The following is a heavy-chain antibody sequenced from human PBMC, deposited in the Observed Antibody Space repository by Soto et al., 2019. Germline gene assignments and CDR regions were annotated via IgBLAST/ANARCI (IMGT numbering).Heavy chain of an antibody. J-gene: IGHJ6*02. D-gene: IGHD1-26*01. CDR1: GFTFSSYW. V-gene: IGHV3-7*01. Sequence: PGGSLRLSCAASGFTFSSYWMSWVRQAPGKGLEWVANIKQDGSEKYYVDSVKCRFTISRDNAKNSLYLQMNSLRAEDTAVYYCARERVGATDYYYGMDVWGQGNTLTISS. CDR2: IKQDGSEK. CDR3: ARERVGATDYYYGMDV.